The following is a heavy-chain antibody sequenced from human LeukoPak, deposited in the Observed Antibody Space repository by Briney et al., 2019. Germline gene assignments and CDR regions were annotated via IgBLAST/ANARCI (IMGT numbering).Heavy chain of an antibody. V-gene: IGHV3-73*01. CDR3: TRRVGQWLSRFDY. J-gene: IGHJ4*02. D-gene: IGHD6-19*01. CDR2: IRSKASSYAT. CDR1: GFSFSDSS. Sequence: TGGSLRLSCAVSGFSFSDSSIHWVRQASGKGLEWVGHIRSKASSYATAYAASVKGRFTISRDDSKNTAYLYMSSLKTEDTAVYYCTRRVGQWLSRFDYWGQGTLVTVSS.